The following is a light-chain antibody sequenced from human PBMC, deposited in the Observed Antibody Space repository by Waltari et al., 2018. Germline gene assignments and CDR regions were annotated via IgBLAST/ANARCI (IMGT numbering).Light chain of an antibody. CDR3: SSYAGSNNLV. CDR1: STDVGAY. J-gene: IGLJ2*01. CDR2: EVT. V-gene: IGLV2-8*01. Sequence: QSALTQPPSASGPPGQSVTIPCPGTSTDVGAYVSWYQQHPGKAPKLMISEVTKRPSGVPDRFSGSKSGNTASLTVSGLQAEDEADYYCSSYAGSNNLVFGGGTKLTVL.